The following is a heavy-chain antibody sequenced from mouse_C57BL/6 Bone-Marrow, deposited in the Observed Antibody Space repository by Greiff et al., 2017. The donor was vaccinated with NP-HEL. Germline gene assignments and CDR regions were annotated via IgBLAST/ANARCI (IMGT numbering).Heavy chain of an antibody. CDR1: GFSLTSYG. V-gene: IGHV2-2*01. D-gene: IGHD2-1*01. J-gene: IGHJ1*03. Sequence: QVHVKQSGPGLVQPSQSLSITCTVSGFSLTSYGVHWVRQSPGKGLEWLGVIWSGGSTDYNAAFISRLSISKDNSKSQVFFKMNSLQADDTAIYYCDRNSYGTTFPSTGYFDVWGTGTTVTVSS. CDR2: IWSGGST. CDR3: DRNSYGTTFPSTGYFDV.